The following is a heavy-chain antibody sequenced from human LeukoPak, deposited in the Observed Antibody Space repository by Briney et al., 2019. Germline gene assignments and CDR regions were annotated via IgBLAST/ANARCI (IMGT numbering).Heavy chain of an antibody. CDR3: AKDRPNFHENSGHYYRRDGDS. CDR2: MCGTAGCT. Sequence: GGSLTLSCQASGFTFYMYAMSWVRQAPGKGLEWVASMCGTAGCTFYPDSVKVRFTISRDNSKNVLYLRMNSLTAEDTAIYYCAKDRPNFHENSGHYYRRDGDSWGQGTLVTVSS. J-gene: IGHJ5*01. D-gene: IGHD3-22*01. CDR1: GFTFYMYA. V-gene: IGHV3-23*01.